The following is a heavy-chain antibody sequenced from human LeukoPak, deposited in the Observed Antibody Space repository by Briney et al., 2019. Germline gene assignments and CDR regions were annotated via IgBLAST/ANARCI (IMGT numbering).Heavy chain of an antibody. CDR3: AKPGSLHDIVVVPAADFDY. J-gene: IGHJ4*02. D-gene: IGHD2-2*01. CDR1: GFTFSSYS. Sequence: PGGSLRLSCAASGFTFSSYSMNWVRQAPGKGLEWVSAISGSGGSTYYADSVKGRFTISRDNSKNTLYLQMNSLRAEDTAVYYCAKPGSLHDIVVVPAADFDYWGQGTLVTVSS. V-gene: IGHV3-23*01. CDR2: ISGSGGST.